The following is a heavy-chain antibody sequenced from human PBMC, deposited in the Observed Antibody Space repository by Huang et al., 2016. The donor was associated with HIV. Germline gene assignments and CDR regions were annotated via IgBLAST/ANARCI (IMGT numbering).Heavy chain of an antibody. V-gene: IGHV3-30*02. CDR1: GFPFGSFG. Sequence: QVQLVESGGGVVQHGGSLRLSCTASGFPFGSFGMHWVRQAPGSGLEWLAFIRYDGNNYDYADSVSGRFTISRDNSKYTLYLQMNRLRPDDSAVYYCAKDLTYAFGRHFDYWGRGTLVTVSS. CDR2: IRYDGNNY. CDR3: AKDLTYAFGRHFDY. J-gene: IGHJ4*02. D-gene: IGHD3-3*01.